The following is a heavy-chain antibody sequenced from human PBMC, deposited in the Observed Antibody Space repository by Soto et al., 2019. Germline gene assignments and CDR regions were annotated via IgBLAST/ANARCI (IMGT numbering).Heavy chain of an antibody. CDR3: GRDYYASSGYFDY. Sequence: ASVKVSSKASGYTFTSYDINWARQAPGQGLEWMGWISAHNGNTDYAQNFQGRVTLTTNTSTTTAYMELRSLRSDDTAVYYCGRDYYASSGYFDYWGQGTLVTVSS. J-gene: IGHJ4*02. CDR1: GYTFTSYD. CDR2: ISAHNGNT. D-gene: IGHD3-22*01. V-gene: IGHV1-18*01.